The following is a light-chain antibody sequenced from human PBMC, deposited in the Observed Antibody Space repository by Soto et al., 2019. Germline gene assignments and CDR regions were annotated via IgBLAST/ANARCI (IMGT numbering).Light chain of an antibody. J-gene: IGLJ1*01. CDR1: SSNIGSNT. CDR2: SNN. Sequence: QSVLTQPPSASGTPGQRVTISCSGSSSNIGSNTVSWYQQVPGTAPKLLIYSNNQRPSGVPDRSSGSKSGTSASLATSGLQSEDEADYYCAAWDDSLNALVFGTGTKVTVL. CDR3: AAWDDSLNALV. V-gene: IGLV1-44*01.